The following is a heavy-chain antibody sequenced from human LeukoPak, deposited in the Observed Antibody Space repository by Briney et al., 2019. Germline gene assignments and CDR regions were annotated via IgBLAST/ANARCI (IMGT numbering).Heavy chain of an antibody. D-gene: IGHD3-22*01. CDR1: GFTFSSYS. Sequence: GGSLRLFCAASGFTFSSYSMNWVRQGPGKGLEWVSPISSSSSYIYYADSVKGRFTISRDNAKNSLYLQMNSLRAEDTAVYYCARSYYDSSGYYSGVSYMDVWGKGTTVTISS. CDR2: ISSSSSYI. J-gene: IGHJ6*03. CDR3: ARSYYDSSGYYSGVSYMDV. V-gene: IGHV3-21*01.